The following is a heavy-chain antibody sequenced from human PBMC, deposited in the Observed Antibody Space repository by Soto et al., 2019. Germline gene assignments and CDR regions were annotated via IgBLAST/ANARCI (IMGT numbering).Heavy chain of an antibody. D-gene: IGHD2-15*01. CDR1: GGSISSGGYY. CDR2: IYYSGST. V-gene: IGHV4-31*03. J-gene: IGHJ4*02. Sequence: QVQLQESGPGLVKPSQTLSLTCTVSGGSISSGGYYWSWIRQHPGKGLEWIGYIYYSGSTYYNPSLQSRVSISVDTSKNQFSLKLSCVTAADTAVYYCARAFPLPPYYFDYWGQGTLVTVSS. CDR3: ARAFPLPPYYFDY.